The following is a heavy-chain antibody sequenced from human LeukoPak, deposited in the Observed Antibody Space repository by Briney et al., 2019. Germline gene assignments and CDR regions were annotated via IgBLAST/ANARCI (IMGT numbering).Heavy chain of an antibody. Sequence: SETLSLTCTVSGGSISSSSYYWGWIRQPPGKGLEWIGSIYYSGSTYYNPSLKSRVIISVDTSMNQFSLRLRSVTAADTAVYYCARVFRYFVTIKDGYCYYMDVWGKGTTVTVSS. D-gene: IGHD3-9*01. CDR3: ARVFRYFVTIKDGYCYYMDV. V-gene: IGHV4-39*07. J-gene: IGHJ6*03. CDR1: GGSISSSSYY. CDR2: IYYSGST.